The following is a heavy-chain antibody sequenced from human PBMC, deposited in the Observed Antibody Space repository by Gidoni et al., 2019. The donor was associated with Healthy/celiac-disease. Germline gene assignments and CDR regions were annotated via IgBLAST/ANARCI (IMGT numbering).Heavy chain of an antibody. V-gene: IGHV2-5*02. CDR3: AHKGIVVVPAAGVYSSGYSFDY. D-gene: IGHD2-2*01. CDR1: GFSLSTSGVG. J-gene: IGHJ4*02. CDR2: IYWDDDK. Sequence: QITLKGSGPPLVKPTQTLPLTCTFSGFSLSTSGVGVGWIRQPPGKALEWLALIYWDDDKRYSPALKSRLTITTDTSKNQVVLTMTNMDPVDTATYYCAHKGIVVVPAAGVYSSGYSFDYWGQGTLVTVSS.